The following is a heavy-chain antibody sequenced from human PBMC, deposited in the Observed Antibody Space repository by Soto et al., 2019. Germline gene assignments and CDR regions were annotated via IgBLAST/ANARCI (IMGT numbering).Heavy chain of an antibody. CDR2: ISGSGGST. J-gene: IGHJ5*02. D-gene: IGHD3-22*01. V-gene: IGHV3-23*01. CDR3: AKEYNNRTYEKRKIVVGPFDP. Sequence: HPGGSLRLSCAASVFTFSSYAMSWVRQAPGKGLEWVSAISGSGGSTYYADSVKGRFTISRDNSKNTLYLQMNSLRAEDTAVYYCAKEYNNRTYEKRKIVVGPFDPWGQGTLVTVSS. CDR1: VFTFSSYA.